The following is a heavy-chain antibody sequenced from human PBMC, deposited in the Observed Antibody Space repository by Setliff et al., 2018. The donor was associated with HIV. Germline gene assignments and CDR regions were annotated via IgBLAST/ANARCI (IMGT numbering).Heavy chain of an antibody. CDR1: GGSISSYY. J-gene: IGHJ6*03. CDR3: ARELGSFPYYMDV. Sequence: SETLSLTCTVSGGSISSYYWSWIRQPAGKGLEWIGRIYTSGSTNYNPSLKSRVTMSVAMSKNQFSLKLSSVTAADTAIYYCARELGSFPYYMDVWGKGTTVTVSS. V-gene: IGHV4-4*07. D-gene: IGHD3-10*01. CDR2: IYTSGST.